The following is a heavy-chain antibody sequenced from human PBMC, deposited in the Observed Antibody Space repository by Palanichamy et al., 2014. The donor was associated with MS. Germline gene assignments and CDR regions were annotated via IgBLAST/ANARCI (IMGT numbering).Heavy chain of an antibody. CDR1: GGSIGSSSFY. V-gene: IGHV4-39*01. Sequence: QLQLQESGPRTGEAFRRPLSLTCTVSGGSIGSSSFYWGWIRQPPGKGLEWIGSIYYSGSTYYNPSLKSRVTISVDTSKNQFFLKLSSVTAADTAVYYCARHHGCSGGSCYHWFDPWGQGTLVTVSS. CDR2: IYYSGST. J-gene: IGHJ5*02. D-gene: IGHD2-15*01. CDR3: ARHHGCSGGSCYHWFDP.